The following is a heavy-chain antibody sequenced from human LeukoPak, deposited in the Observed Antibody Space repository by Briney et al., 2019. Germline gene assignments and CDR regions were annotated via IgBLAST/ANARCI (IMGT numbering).Heavy chain of an antibody. D-gene: IGHD2-2*02. J-gene: IGHJ4*02. CDR1: GFTFSSYV. CDR3: ARGGEFQLLYGSDY. Sequence: GGSLRLSCAASGFTFSSYVMHWVRQAPGKGLEWVAFISYDGRNNYYADSVKGRFTISRDNSKNTLYLQVNSLKPEDTAVYYCARGGEFQLLYGSDYWGQGTLVSVSS. CDR2: ISYDGRNN. V-gene: IGHV3-30*04.